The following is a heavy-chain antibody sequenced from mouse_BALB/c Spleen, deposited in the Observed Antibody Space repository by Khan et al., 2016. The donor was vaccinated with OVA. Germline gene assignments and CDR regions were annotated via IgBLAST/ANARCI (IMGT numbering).Heavy chain of an antibody. CDR2: IDPFNGDT. J-gene: IGHJ3*01. CDR3: ARHGIATWFAY. D-gene: IGHD4-1*01. Sequence: VQLQQSGPELLKPGASVKISCKASGYSFTSYYIHWVKQSHGRSLEWIGYIDPFNGDTNPNQKFKDKATLTVDKSSSTAYIHLTSLTSEDSAVYYCARHGIATWFAYWGQGTLVTVSA. CDR1: GYSFTSYY. V-gene: IGHV1S135*01.